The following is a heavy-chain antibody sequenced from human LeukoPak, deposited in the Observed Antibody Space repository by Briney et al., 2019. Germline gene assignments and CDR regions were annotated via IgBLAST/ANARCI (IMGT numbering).Heavy chain of an antibody. CDR2: IDPSGGST. CDR3: AREGVADTDGVFDY. J-gene: IGHJ4*02. CDR1: GYTFTSYY. Sequence: GASVKVSCKASGYTFTSYYMHWVRQAPGQGLEWMGMIDPSGGSTSYAQKFQDRVTMTRDTPTSTVYMELRSLGSEDTALYYCAREGVADTDGVFDYWGQGTLVTVSS. V-gene: IGHV1-46*01. D-gene: IGHD6-19*01.